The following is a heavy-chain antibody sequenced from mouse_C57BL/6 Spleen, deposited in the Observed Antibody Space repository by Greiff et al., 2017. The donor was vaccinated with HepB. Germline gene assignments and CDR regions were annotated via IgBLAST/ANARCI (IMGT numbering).Heavy chain of an antibody. CDR1: GFNIKDDY. CDR2: IDPENGDT. CDR3: TTVVPFAY. D-gene: IGHD1-1*01. V-gene: IGHV14-4*01. Sequence: EVQLVESGAELVRPGASVKLSCTASGFNIKDDYMHWVKQRPEQGLEWIGWIDPENGDTEYASKFQGKATITADTSSNTAYLQLSSLTSEDTAVYYCTTVVPFAYWGQGTLVTVSA. J-gene: IGHJ3*01.